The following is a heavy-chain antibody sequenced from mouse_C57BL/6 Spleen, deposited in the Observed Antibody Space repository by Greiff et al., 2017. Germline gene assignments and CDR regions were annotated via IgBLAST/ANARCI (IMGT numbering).Heavy chain of an antibody. D-gene: IGHD2-4*01. CDR1: GYTFTSYW. V-gene: IGHV1-55*01. J-gene: IGHJ1*03. CDR2: IYPGDGDT. Sequence: QVQLQQPGAELVKPGASVKMSCKASGYTFTSYWITWVKQRPGQGLEWIGDIYPGDGDTTYNGKFKGKATLTADKSSRTAYMQLSSLTSEDSAVYFCARRAYYDYHWYFDVWGTGTTVTVSS. CDR3: ARRAYYDYHWYFDV.